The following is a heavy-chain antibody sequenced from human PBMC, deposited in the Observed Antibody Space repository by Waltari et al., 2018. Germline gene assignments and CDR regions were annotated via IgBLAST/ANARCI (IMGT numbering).Heavy chain of an antibody. D-gene: IGHD3-10*01. J-gene: IGHJ2*01. CDR2: MNPNSGNT. V-gene: IGHV1-8*03. CDR1: GYTFPSYG. CDR3: ASGRGGSGRGHFDL. Sequence: QVQLVQSGAEVKKPGASVKVSCKASGYTFPSYGNNWVRTATGQGLEWMGWMNPNSGNTGYAQKFQGRVTITRNTSISTAYMELSSLRSEDTAVYYCASGRGGSGRGHFDLWGRGTLVTVSS.